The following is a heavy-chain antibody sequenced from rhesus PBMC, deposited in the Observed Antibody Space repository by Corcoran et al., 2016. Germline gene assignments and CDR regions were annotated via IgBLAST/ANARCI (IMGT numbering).Heavy chain of an antibody. V-gene: IGHV3-116*02. Sequence: EVRLVESGGNLVHPGGSLRLSCAASGFTFSDYYMYWVRQAPGKGPEGVVFIRNQAKCGTTDYAASVKGRFTISRDDSKSIASLQMNSLKTEDTAVYYCTTGENRFDVWGPGVLVTVSS. CDR2: IRNQAKCGTT. J-gene: IGHJ5-1*01. CDR3: TTGENRFDV. CDR1: GFTFSDYY.